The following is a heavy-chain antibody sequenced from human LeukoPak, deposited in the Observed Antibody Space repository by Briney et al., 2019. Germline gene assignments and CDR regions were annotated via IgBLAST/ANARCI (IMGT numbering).Heavy chain of an antibody. CDR2: ISAYNGNT. D-gene: IGHD3-3*01. CDR3: ARRSDTIFGVVPYYFDY. CDR1: GYTFTSYG. V-gene: IGHV1-18*01. Sequence: ASVKVSCKASGYTFTSYGISWVRQAPGQGLEWMGWISAYNGNTNYALKLQGRVTMTTDTSTSTAYMELRSLRSDDTAVYYCARRSDTIFGVVPYYFDYWGQGTLVTVSS. J-gene: IGHJ4*02.